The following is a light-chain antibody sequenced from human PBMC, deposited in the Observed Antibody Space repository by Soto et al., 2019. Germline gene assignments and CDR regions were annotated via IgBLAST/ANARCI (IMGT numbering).Light chain of an antibody. CDR3: SSYISSSTYV. Sequence: QSALTQPASVSGSPGQSITISFIGTSSDIGRYNYVSWYQQYPGKAPKFMIYDVSNRPSGVSNRFSGSKSGNTASLTISGLQAEDEADYYCSSYISSSTYVFGTGTKVAVL. CDR2: DVS. CDR1: SSDIGRYNY. J-gene: IGLJ1*01. V-gene: IGLV2-14*01.